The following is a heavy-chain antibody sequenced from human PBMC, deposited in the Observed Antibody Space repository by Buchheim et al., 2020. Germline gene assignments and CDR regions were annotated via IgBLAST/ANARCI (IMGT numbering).Heavy chain of an antibody. J-gene: IGHJ4*02. CDR1: GGSIDSRNYY. V-gene: IGHV4-39*07. D-gene: IGHD3-22*01. CDR2: ICSTGTT. Sequence: QLQLQESGPGLVKPSETLSLTCTVSGGSIDSRNYYWGWIRQPPGEGLEWIGTICSTGTTYYNPSLKSPVTISVDTSTNQFSLKLSSVTAADTAVYYCARDPYYYDNSGYKYFFDYWGQGIL. CDR3: ARDPYYYDNSGYKYFFDY.